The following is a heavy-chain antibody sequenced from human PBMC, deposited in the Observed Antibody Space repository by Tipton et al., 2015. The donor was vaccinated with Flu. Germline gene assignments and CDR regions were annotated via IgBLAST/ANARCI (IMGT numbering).Heavy chain of an antibody. CDR1: GFSFSNEA. V-gene: IGHV3-23*01. CDR2: ISDSGDSI. Sequence: SLRLSCGAAGFSFSNEAMSWLRQAPGKGLEWVSSISDSGDSIYYADSVKGRFTISRDNSKNTMYLQMNSLRAEDTATYYCATVRIGFGQLSYFYGLDVWGQGTTVTVSS. D-gene: IGHD3-10*01. J-gene: IGHJ6*02. CDR3: ATVRIGFGQLSYFYGLDV.